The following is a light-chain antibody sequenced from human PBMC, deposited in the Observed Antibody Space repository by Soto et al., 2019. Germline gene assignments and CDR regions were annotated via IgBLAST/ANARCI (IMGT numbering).Light chain of an antibody. CDR3: QQYDLLLT. Sequence: DIQMTQSPSSLSASVGDRVTITCQASQDISNYLNWYQQKPGKAPKPLIYDASNLETGVPSRFSGSGSGTDFTFTISSLQPEDIATYYCQQYDLLLTFGGGTKVDIK. CDR1: QDISNY. CDR2: DAS. J-gene: IGKJ4*01. V-gene: IGKV1-33*01.